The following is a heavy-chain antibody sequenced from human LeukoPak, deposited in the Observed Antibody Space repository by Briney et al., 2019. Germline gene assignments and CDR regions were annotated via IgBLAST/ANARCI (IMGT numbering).Heavy chain of an antibody. V-gene: IGHV3-74*01. CDR2: INSDGSST. CDR3: QGYCSSTSCSVDY. CDR1: GFTFTNHW. J-gene: IGHJ4*02. Sequence: GGSPRLSCAASGFTFTNHWMHWVRQAPGKGLVWVSRINSDGSSTSFADSVKGRFTISRDNAKNTLYLQMNSLRAEDTAVYYCQGYCSSTSCSVDYWGQGPLVTVSS. D-gene: IGHD2-2*01.